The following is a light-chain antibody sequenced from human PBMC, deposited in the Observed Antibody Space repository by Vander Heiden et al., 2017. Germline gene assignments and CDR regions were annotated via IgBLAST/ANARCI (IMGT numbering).Light chain of an antibody. CDR2: GAS. Sequence: DVQMTKTPYFLSASVGDRVTLTCQASQDSNTYLNWYQQSPGKAPELLIYGASNLESVVPSRFSGSGSGTDFTCTISSLQPEDGATYYCQHYNNLPFTFGQGTKLEIK. V-gene: IGKV1-33*01. J-gene: IGKJ2*01. CDR3: QHYNNLPFT. CDR1: QDSNTY.